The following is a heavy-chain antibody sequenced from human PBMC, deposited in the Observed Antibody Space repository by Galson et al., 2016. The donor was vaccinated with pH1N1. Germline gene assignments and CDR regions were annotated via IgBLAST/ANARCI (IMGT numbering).Heavy chain of an antibody. CDR3: ARHLHVPGFKGIDY. CDR2: LYSSGTT. Sequence: SETLSLTCAVSGGSISRSNWCWVRQSPVKGLEWIGYLYSSGTTTYNPSVASRVSISVDTPKNQFSLNLDFVTTADTAIYYCARHLHVPGFKGIDYWGQGTLVTVSS. V-gene: IGHV4-59*08. CDR1: GGSISRSN. J-gene: IGHJ4*02. D-gene: IGHD5-24*01.